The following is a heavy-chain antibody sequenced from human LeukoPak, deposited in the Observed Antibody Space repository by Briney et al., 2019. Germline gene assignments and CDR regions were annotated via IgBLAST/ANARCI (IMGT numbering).Heavy chain of an antibody. J-gene: IGHJ5*02. D-gene: IGHD3-3*01. CDR3: ARDLFGWSLDP. CDR2: VDNDGWAT. V-gene: IGHV3-48*03. Sequence: GGSLRLSCAASGFSLDNFEMNWVRQAPGKGLEWIAYVDNDGWATSYYADSVKGRFTITRDDAKNSLYLQMDSLTVEDMAVYYCARDLFGWSLDPWGQGTLVSVSS. CDR1: GFSLDNFE.